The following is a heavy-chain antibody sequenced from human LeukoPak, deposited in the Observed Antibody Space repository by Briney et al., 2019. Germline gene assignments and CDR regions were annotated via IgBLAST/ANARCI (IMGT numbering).Heavy chain of an antibody. CDR2: IIPIFGTA. J-gene: IGHJ6*03. D-gene: IGHD2-15*01. Sequence: SVKVSCKASGGTFSSYAISWVRQAPGQGLEWMGRIIPIFGTANYAQKFQGRVTITTDESTSTAYMELSSLRSEDTAVYYCASLGLYCSGGSCYSDYYYYYYMDVWGKGTTVTVSS. CDR1: GGTFSSYA. V-gene: IGHV1-69*05. CDR3: ASLGLYCSGGSCYSDYYYYYYMDV.